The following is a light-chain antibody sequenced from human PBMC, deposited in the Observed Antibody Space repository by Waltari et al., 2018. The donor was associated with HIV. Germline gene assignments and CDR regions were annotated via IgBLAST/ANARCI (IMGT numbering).Light chain of an antibody. CDR2: VNNDGSH. CDR3: QTWGTGMI. J-gene: IGLJ2*01. CDR1: SGHSSYA. V-gene: IGLV4-69*01. Sequence: QVVLTQSPSASASLGASVTLTCTLSSGHSSYALTWPQQQPEKGPQYLMKVNNDGSHFKGDGIPDRFSGSSSGAERYLTISSLQSEDEADYYCQTWGTGMIFGGGTKLTVL.